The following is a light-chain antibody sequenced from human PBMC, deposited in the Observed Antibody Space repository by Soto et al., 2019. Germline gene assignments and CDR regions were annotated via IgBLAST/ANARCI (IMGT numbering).Light chain of an antibody. CDR1: QTVTKNY. Sequence: LLTQSPGTLSLSPGERATLSCRASQTVTKNYLAWYQQKPGQAPRLVIYDASSRATGIPDRFSASGSGTDSTLTISRLEPEDFAVYYCQHYASAPLTFGQGTKVDIK. J-gene: IGKJ1*01. CDR3: QHYASAPLT. CDR2: DAS. V-gene: IGKV3-20*01.